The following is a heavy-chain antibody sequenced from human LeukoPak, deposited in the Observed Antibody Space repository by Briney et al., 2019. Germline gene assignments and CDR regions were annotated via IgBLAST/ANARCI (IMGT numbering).Heavy chain of an antibody. V-gene: IGHV1-18*01. D-gene: IGHD2-2*01. CDR3: ARLGYCSSTNCCLTGLIGYYGMDV. CDR2: ISAYNGNT. J-gene: IGHJ6*02. Sequence: ASVKVSCKASGYTFTSYGISWVRQAPGQGLEWMGWISAYNGNTNYAQKLQGRVTMATDTSTNTVYMELRSLRSDDTAVYYCARLGYCSSTNCCLTGLIGYYGMDVWGQGTTVTVSS. CDR1: GYTFTSYG.